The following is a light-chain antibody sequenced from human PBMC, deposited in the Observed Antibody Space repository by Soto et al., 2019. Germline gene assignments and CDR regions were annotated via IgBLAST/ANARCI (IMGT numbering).Light chain of an antibody. J-gene: IGKJ1*01. CDR2: GTS. CDR3: QQYNNWVS. CDR1: QSVSSD. Sequence: ELVMTQSPATLSVSPGERATLSCRASQSVSSDLAWYQQKPGQAPRLLIYGTSTRASGIPARFSGSGSGTEFTLTISSLQSEDFAVYYCQQYNNWVSFGQGTKVEIK. V-gene: IGKV3-15*01.